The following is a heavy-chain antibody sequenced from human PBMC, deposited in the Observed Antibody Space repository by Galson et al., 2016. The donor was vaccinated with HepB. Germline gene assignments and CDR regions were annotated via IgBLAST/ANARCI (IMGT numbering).Heavy chain of an antibody. CDR2: INTDSGYS. D-gene: IGHD3-9*01. Sequence: SVKVSCKASGYTFTSYDIHWVRRAPGQGLEWMGWINTDSGYSRYSQNFQGRVTITRDTSASTAYMELSSLRSEDTALYYCACWRGANRDWSGPLDYWGQGTPVTVSP. CDR3: ACWRGANRDWSGPLDY. CDR1: GYTFTSYD. V-gene: IGHV1-3*04. J-gene: IGHJ4*02.